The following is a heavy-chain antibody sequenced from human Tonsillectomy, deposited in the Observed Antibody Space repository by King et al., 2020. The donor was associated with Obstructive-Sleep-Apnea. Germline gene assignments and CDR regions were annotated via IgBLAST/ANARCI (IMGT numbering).Heavy chain of an antibody. Sequence: HVQLQESGPGLVKPSQTLSLTCTVSGGSISSADYYWIWIRQHPGKGLEWIGYIYYSGSSNYNPSLKSRLTISVDTSKNQFSLKLSSVTAADTAVYYCAGAPMVRGIIRWFDPWGEGTLVTVSS. CDR1: GGSISSADYY. J-gene: IGHJ5*02. CDR2: IYYSGSS. D-gene: IGHD3-10*01. CDR3: AGAPMVRGIIRWFDP. V-gene: IGHV4-31*03.